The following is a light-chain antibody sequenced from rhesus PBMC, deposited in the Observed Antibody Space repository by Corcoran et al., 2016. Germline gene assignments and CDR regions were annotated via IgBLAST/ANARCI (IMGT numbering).Light chain of an antibody. CDR2: DAS. CDR1: QGISNY. CDR3: LQFNSDPYS. V-gene: IGKV1-43*02. J-gene: IGKJ2*01. Sequence: DIQMTQSPSSLSASVGDRVTITCRASQGISNYLSWYQEKPGKAPKLLIYDASTLRSGVPSRFRGSGLGTDFTITISSLQPEDFATYYCLQFNSDPYSFGQGTKVEIK.